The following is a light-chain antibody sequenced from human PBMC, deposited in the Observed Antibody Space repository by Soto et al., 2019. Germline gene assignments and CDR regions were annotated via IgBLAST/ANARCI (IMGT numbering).Light chain of an antibody. CDR1: QSVSSTY. CDR2: GAS. CDR3: QHYGGSST. V-gene: IGKV3-20*01. J-gene: IGKJ1*01. Sequence: DIVLTQSPGTLSLSPGERATLSCRASQSVSSTYLAWYQQRPGQAPRLLIYGASSRATGIPDRFSGSGSGTDFTLTISSLEPEDFAVYYCQHYGGSSTFGQGTKVEVK.